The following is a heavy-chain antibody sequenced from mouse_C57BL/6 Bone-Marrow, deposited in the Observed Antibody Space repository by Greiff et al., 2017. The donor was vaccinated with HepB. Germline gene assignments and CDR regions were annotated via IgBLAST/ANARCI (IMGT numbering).Heavy chain of an antibody. CDR1: GFTFSSYA. CDR3: TRDAAGPYFDY. J-gene: IGHJ2*01. V-gene: IGHV5-9-1*02. CDR2: ISSGGDYI. D-gene: IGHD1-2*01. Sequence: EVQLQESGEGLVKPGGSLKLSCAASGFTFSSYAMSWVRQTPEKRLEWVAYISSGGDYIYYADTVKGRFTISRDNARNTLYLQMSSLKSEDTAMYYCTRDAAGPYFDYWGQGTTLTVSS.